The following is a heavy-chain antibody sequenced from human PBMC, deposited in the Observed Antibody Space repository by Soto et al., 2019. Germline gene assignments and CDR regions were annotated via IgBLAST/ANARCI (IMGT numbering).Heavy chain of an antibody. D-gene: IGHD2-15*01. CDR2: IYYTGST. V-gene: IGHV4-61*03. J-gene: IGHJ4*02. Sequence: SETLSLTCTVSGGSVNSDSYYWSWIQQPPGRGLEWIGHIYYTGSTNYNPSLKSRVTVSADKSISTAYLQWSSLRASDTAIYYCARQRPHGGNPGAIDYWGQGTLVTVSS. CDR3: ARQRPHGGNPGAIDY. CDR1: GGSVNSDSYY.